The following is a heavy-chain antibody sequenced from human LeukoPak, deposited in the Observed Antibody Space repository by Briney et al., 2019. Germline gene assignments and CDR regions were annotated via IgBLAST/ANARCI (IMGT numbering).Heavy chain of an antibody. CDR3: ARELNVIDY. Sequence: SGTLSLTCTVSGDSINSLDLWSWVRQPPGKGLEWIGEMYLSGTTHSNPSLKSRVTISVDTSKNQFSLKLSSVTAADTAVYYCARELNVIDYWGQGTLVTVSS. J-gene: IGHJ4*02. V-gene: IGHV4-4*02. CDR1: GDSINSLDL. D-gene: IGHD2/OR15-2a*01. CDR2: MYLSGTT.